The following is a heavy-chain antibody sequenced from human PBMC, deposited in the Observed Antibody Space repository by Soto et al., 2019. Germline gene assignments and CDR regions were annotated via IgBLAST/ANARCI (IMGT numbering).Heavy chain of an antibody. D-gene: IGHD6-19*01. CDR3: ASNAVAGTLDY. V-gene: IGHV3-33*01. CDR2: IWYDGSNK. CDR1: GFTFSSYG. J-gene: IGHJ4*02. Sequence: QVQLVESGGGVVQPGRSLRLSCAASGFTFSSYGMHWVRQAPGKGLEWVAVIWYDGSNKYYADSVKGRFTISRDNSKNMLYLQMNSLRAEDTAVYYCASNAVAGTLDYWGQGTLVTVSS.